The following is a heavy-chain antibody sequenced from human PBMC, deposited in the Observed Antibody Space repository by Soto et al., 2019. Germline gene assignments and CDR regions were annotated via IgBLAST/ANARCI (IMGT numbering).Heavy chain of an antibody. J-gene: IGHJ5*02. V-gene: IGHV4-38-2*01. CDR2: TYYGAGS. D-gene: IGHD1-26*01. CDR3: VSVGGSASWSEPDA. CDR1: GYYISSCDY. Sequence: XEALSLYFAVSGYYISSCDYWCWIRQPPGKGLEWLVTTYYGAGSYYNPSLRSRITILLDASTNQLSLKLSSVTAADTAVYFCVSVGGSASWSEPDAWGQGILATVSS.